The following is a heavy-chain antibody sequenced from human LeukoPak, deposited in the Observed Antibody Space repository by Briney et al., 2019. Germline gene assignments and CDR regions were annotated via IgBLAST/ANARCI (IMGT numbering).Heavy chain of an antibody. J-gene: IGHJ4*02. CDR1: GDSVPSNSAA. V-gene: IGHV6-1*01. Sequence: SQTLSLTCAISGDSVPSNSAAWNWIRQSPSRGLEWLGRTYYRSKWYNDYTLSVKSRITINPDTSKNQFSLQLDSVTPEDTAVYYCVRSKYITGWYDYWGQGTLVTVSS. CDR3: VRSKYITGWYDY. D-gene: IGHD6-19*01. CDR2: TYYRSKWYN.